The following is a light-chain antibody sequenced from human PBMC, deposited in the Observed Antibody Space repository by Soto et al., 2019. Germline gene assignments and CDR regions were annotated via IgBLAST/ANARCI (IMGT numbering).Light chain of an antibody. CDR3: QSYDSSLSGWEV. J-gene: IGLJ1*01. CDR2: GNG. CDR1: SSNIGAGYD. Sequence: QSVLTQPPSVSGAPGQRVTISCTGSSSNIGAGYDVHWYQQLPGTAPKLLIYGNGNRPSGVPDRFSGSKSGTSASLAITGLQAEDEADYYCQSYDSSLSGWEVFGTGTKLTVL. V-gene: IGLV1-40*01.